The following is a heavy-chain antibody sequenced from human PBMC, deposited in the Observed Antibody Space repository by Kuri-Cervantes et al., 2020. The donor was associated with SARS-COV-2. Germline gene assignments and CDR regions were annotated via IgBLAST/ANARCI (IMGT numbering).Heavy chain of an antibody. CDR2: VCSGVTT. V-gene: IGHV3-66*02. Sequence: GESLKISCAASGFTVNSNFMIWVRQAPGKGLEWVSVVCSGVTTYYADSVKGRFTISRDNSKNTLYLQMNSLRAEDTAVYYCATGLLWFGEFHYWGQGTLVTVSS. D-gene: IGHD3-10*01. J-gene: IGHJ4*02. CDR1: GFTVNSNF. CDR3: ATGLLWFGEFHY.